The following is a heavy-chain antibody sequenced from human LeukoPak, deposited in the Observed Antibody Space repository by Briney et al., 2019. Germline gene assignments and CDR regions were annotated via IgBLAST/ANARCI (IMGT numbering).Heavy chain of an antibody. D-gene: IGHD2-21*02. V-gene: IGHV1-18*01. CDR2: ISAYNGNT. J-gene: IGHJ4*02. CDR3: ARGGSRVVTYGNFDY. CDR1: GYTFTSYG. Sequence: ASVKVSCKASGYTFTSYGISWVRQAPGQGLEWMGWISAYNGNTNYARKLQGRITMTIETSTSTAYMELRSLGSDDTAVYYCARGGSRVVTYGNFDYWGQGTLVTVSS.